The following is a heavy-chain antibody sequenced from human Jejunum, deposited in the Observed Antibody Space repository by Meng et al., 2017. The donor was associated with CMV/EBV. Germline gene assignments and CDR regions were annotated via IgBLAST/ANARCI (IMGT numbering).Heavy chain of an antibody. V-gene: IGHV4-59*01. Sequence: SRGSINDNSWSWIRQSARKRLEWIGSVSYSGRTDDIPALMSRVSISMDTSENQFSLKVTSVTAGDTAVYYCARWSGSESYPSADYWGQGTLVTVSS. CDR1: RGSINDNS. CDR3: ARWSGSESYPSADY. CDR2: VSYSGRT. D-gene: IGHD3-10*01. J-gene: IGHJ4*02.